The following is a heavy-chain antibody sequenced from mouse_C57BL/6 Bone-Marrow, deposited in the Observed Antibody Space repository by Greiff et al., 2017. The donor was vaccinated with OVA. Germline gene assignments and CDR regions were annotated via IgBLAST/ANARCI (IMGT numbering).Heavy chain of an antibody. CDR1: GYTFTSYW. CDR3: ARAHATWFAY. Sequence: QVQLQQPGAELVMPGASVKLSCKASGYTFTSYWMHWVKQRPGQGLEWIGEIDPSDSYTNYNQKFKGKATLTVDKSSSTAYMQLSSLTSEDSAVYYFARAHATWFAYWGQGTLVTVSA. CDR2: IDPSDSYT. J-gene: IGHJ3*01. V-gene: IGHV1-69*01.